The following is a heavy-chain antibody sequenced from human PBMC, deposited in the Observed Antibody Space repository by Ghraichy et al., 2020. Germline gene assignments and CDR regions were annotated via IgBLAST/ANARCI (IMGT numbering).Heavy chain of an antibody. CDR3: AKVDSSGYYHGWYFEL. J-gene: IGHJ2*01. Sequence: GGSLRLSCAASGFTFSSYIMNWVRQAPGKGLEWVSAITGRSGSTYFPDSLKGRFTISRDNSKNTLYLHMNSLRAEDTAVYYCAKVDSSGYYHGWYFELWGRGTLVTVSS. V-gene: IGHV3-23*01. CDR2: ITGRSGST. D-gene: IGHD3-22*01. CDR1: GFTFSSYI.